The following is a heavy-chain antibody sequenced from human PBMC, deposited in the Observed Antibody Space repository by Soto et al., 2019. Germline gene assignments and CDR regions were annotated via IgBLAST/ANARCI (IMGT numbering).Heavy chain of an antibody. CDR2: IIPIFGTA. CDR3: ARALGYSSSWPPHYPFDY. J-gene: IGHJ4*02. CDR1: GGTFSSYA. V-gene: IGHV1-69*13. D-gene: IGHD6-13*01. Sequence: ASVKVSCKASGGTFSSYAISWVRQAPGQGLEWMGGIIPIFGTANYAQKFQGRVTITADESTSTAYMELSSLRSEETAVYYCARALGYSSSWPPHYPFDYWGQGTLVTVSS.